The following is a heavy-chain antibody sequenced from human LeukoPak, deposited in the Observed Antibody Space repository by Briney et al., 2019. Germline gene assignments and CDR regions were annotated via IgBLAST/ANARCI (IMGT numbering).Heavy chain of an antibody. D-gene: IGHD3-22*01. CDR1: GFTFSSYA. CDR3: AKVGKLTMIVVVITYYFDY. V-gene: IGHV3-23*01. Sequence: GGSLRLSCAASGFTFSSYAMSWVRQAPGKGLEWVSAISGSGGSTYYADSVKGRFTISRDNSKNTLYLQMNSLRAEDTAVYYCAKVGKLTMIVVVITYYFDYWGQGTLVTVSS. CDR2: ISGSGGST. J-gene: IGHJ4*02.